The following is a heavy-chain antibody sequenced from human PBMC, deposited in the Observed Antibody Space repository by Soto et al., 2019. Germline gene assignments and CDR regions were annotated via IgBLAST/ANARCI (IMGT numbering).Heavy chain of an antibody. CDR1: GFTFSSYA. CDR3: AKDMKAGVAGSSEI. CDR2: ITSSGRST. D-gene: IGHD6-19*01. J-gene: IGHJ3*02. V-gene: IGHV3-23*01. Sequence: GGSLRLSCAASGFTFSSYAMSWVRQAPGKGLEWVATITSSGRSTYYADSVKGRFTISRDNSKNTLYLQMNSLRGEDTAVNYCAKDMKAGVAGSSEIWGQGTMVTVSS.